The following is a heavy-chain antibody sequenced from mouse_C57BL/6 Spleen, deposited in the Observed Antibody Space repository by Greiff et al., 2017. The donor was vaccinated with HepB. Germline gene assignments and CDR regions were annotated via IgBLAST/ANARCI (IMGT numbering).Heavy chain of an antibody. CDR3: ARGEIRYYGSSSLAY. CDR1: GYTFTDYY. D-gene: IGHD1-1*01. V-gene: IGHV1-26*01. CDR2: INPNNGGT. Sequence: VQLQQSGPELVKPGASVKISCKASGYTFTDYYMNWVKQSHGKSLEWIGDINPNNGGTSYNQKFKGKATLTVDKSSSTAYMELRSLTSEDSAVYYCARGEIRYYGSSSLAYWGQGTLVTVSA. J-gene: IGHJ3*01.